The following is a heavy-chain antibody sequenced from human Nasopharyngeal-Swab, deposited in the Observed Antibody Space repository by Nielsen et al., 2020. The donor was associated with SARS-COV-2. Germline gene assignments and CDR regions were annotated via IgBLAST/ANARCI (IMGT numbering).Heavy chain of an antibody. CDR3: ARGAGDGYNIFDY. CDR2: IYYSGST. D-gene: IGHD5-24*01. Sequence: SETLSLTCTVSGGSASSGSYYWSWIRQPPGKGLEWIGYIYYSGSTNYNPSLKSRVTISVDTSKNQFSLKLSSVTAADTAVYYCARGAGDGYNIFDYWGQGTLVTVSS. J-gene: IGHJ4*02. CDR1: GGSASSGSYY. V-gene: IGHV4-61*01.